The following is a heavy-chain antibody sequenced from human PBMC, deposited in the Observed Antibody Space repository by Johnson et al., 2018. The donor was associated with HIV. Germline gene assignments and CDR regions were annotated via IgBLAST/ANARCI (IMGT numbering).Heavy chain of an antibody. CDR1: GFTFSSYA. D-gene: IGHD4-23*01. V-gene: IGHV3-7*01. J-gene: IGHJ3*02. CDR3: AKLRWAPRAFDI. Sequence: VQLVESGGVAVQPGGSLRLSCAASGFTFSSYAMSWVRQAPGKGLEWVANIKQDGSEKYYVDSVKGRFTISRDNSKNTLFLQMNSLRAEDTAVYYCAKLRWAPRAFDIWGQGTMVTVSS. CDR2: IKQDGSEK.